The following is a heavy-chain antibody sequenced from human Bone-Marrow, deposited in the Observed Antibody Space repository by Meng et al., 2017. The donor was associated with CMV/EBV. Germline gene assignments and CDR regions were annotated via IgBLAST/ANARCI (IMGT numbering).Heavy chain of an antibody. Sequence: GASLKISCTASGFTFNNYAMSWVRQAPGKGLEWVSGISGSGGSAFYADSAKGRFTISRDNSKNTLYLQMNSLRAEDTAVYYCATGGSYYDSSGYLGYWGQGTLVTVSS. D-gene: IGHD3-22*01. CDR3: ATGGSYYDSSGYLGY. CDR1: GFTFNNYA. V-gene: IGHV3-23*01. CDR2: ISGSGGSA. J-gene: IGHJ4*02.